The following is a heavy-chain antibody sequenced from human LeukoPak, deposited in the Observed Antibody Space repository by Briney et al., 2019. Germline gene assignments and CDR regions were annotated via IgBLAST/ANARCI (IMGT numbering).Heavy chain of an antibody. CDR1: GGSFSGYS. Sequence: SETLSLTCAVFGGSFSGYSWTWIRQTPGKGLEWIGEINHRGGTNYNPSLKSRLTISVDTSKNQFSLNLTSVTAADTAVYYRASGVGEFFPDAFNIWGQGTMVGVFS. D-gene: IGHD3-10*01. CDR3: ASGVGEFFPDAFNI. CDR2: INHRGGT. V-gene: IGHV4-34*01. J-gene: IGHJ3*02.